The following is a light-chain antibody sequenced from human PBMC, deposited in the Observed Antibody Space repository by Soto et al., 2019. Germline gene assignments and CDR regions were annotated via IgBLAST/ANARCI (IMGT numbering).Light chain of an antibody. CDR1: QCVSIY. J-gene: IGKJ5*01. CDR3: QQRQHWPPIT. CDR2: DTS. Sequence: VLTQSPAPLSLSPGEIATLSCRASQCVSIYLAWYQQRPGQAPRLLIYDTSNRAPGLPARFRDSGSGTDFTLTISSLAPEDFAVYYCQQRQHWPPITFGQGTRLEIK. V-gene: IGKV3-11*01.